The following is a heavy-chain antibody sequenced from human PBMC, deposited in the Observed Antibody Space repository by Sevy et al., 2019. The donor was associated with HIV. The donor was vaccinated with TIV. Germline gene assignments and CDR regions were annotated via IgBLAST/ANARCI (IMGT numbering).Heavy chain of an antibody. D-gene: IGHD3-10*01. CDR2: ISSSSSYT. V-gene: IGHV3-11*06. CDR3: ARDLREYYYGSGSSEFDP. Sequence: GGSLRLSCAASGFTFSDYYMSWIRQAPGKGLEWVSYISSSSSYTNYADSVKGRFTISRDNAKNSLYLQMNSLRADDTAVYYCARDLREYYYGSGSSEFDPWGQGTLVTVSS. CDR1: GFTFSDYY. J-gene: IGHJ5*02.